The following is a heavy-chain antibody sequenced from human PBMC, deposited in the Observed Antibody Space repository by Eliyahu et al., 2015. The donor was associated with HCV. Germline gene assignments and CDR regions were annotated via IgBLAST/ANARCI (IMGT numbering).Heavy chain of an antibody. J-gene: IGHJ4*02. CDR1: GFPFTSYG. V-gene: IGHV3-33*01. CDR2: VYHDGGNK. D-gene: IGHD1-7*01. Sequence: QVQLVESGGGVVQPGRSLRLSCAXSGFPFTSYGMHWVRQAPGKGPEGGAVVYHDGGNKYYGDSVKGRFTISRDNSKNTLSLEMNSLRAEDTAIYYCARGGFQWNGNWYFDYWGQGTLVTVSS. CDR3: ARGGFQWNGNWYFDY.